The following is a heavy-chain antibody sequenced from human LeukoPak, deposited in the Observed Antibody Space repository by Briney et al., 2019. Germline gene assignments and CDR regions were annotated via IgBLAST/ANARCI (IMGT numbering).Heavy chain of an antibody. CDR2: IYHSGST. CDR3: ASIKSGYSYGLGAFDI. Sequence: SETLSLTCTVSGYSISSGYYWGWIRQPPGNGLEWIGSIYHSGSTYYNPSLKSRVTISVDTSKNQFSLKLSSVTAADTAVYYCASIKSGYSYGLGAFDIWGQGTMVTVSS. D-gene: IGHD5-18*01. J-gene: IGHJ3*02. V-gene: IGHV4-38-2*02. CDR1: GYSISSGYY.